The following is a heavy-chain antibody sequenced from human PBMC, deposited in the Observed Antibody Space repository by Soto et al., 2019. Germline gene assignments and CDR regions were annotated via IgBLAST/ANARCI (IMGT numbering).Heavy chain of an antibody. Sequence: QVQLQESGPGLVKPSETLSLSCTVSGGSISSYYWSWFRQSPGKRMEWIGYVHHSWGSSYNPSLQSRVAMSLDPSKSQFPLKVTSVTATDTAVYYCARQGFGPLHGLVDVWGQGTTVTVSS. CDR2: VHHSWGS. J-gene: IGHJ6*02. V-gene: IGHV4-59*08. CDR1: GGSISSYY. CDR3: ARQGFGPLHGLVDV. D-gene: IGHD3-10*01.